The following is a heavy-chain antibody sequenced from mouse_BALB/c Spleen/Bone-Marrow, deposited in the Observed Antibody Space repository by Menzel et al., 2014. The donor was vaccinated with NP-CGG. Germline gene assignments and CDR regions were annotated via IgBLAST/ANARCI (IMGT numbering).Heavy chain of an antibody. Sequence: QVQLKQSGPELVKPGTSMNISCKASGYTFTNFCLHWVKQRPGQELQWIGWIYPGNISTKYNEKFKGKATLTADKSSSTAYMQFNSLTSEDSAVYFCAREGGTNNTMDYWGQGTSVTVSS. J-gene: IGHJ4*01. V-gene: IGHV1S56*01. CDR2: IYPGNIST. CDR1: GYTFTNFC. D-gene: IGHD3-3*01. CDR3: AREGGTNNTMDY.